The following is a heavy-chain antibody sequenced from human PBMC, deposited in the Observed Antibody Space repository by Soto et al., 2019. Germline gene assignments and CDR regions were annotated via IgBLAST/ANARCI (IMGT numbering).Heavy chain of an antibody. Sequence: GGSLRLSCAASGFTFSDNYMSWIRQAPGKGLGWVSYISSSGSIIYYADSVKGRFTISRDNAKNSLYLQMNSLRAEDTAVYYCARDLGYYESDGYFDYWGQGAPVTVSS. J-gene: IGHJ4*02. D-gene: IGHD3-22*01. CDR3: ARDLGYYESDGYFDY. V-gene: IGHV3-11*01. CDR2: ISSSGSII. CDR1: GFTFSDNY.